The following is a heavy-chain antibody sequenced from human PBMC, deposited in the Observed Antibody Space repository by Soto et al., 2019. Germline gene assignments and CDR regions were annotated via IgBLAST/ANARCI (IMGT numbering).Heavy chain of an antibody. D-gene: IGHD2-2*01. CDR1: GDTFSSYA. V-gene: IGHV1-69*01. CDR2: IIPIFGTA. Sequence: ASLKVSCKSPGDTFSSYAIIWVRQAPGQGLEWMGGIIPIFGTANYAQKFPGRATITADESTSTAYMELSSLRSEDTAVYYCAREDCSSTSCQGSGAFDIWGHGTMVTVSS. CDR3: AREDCSSTSCQGSGAFDI. J-gene: IGHJ3*02.